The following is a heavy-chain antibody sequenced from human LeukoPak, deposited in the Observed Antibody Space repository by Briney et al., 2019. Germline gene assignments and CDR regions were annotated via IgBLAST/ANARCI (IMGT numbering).Heavy chain of an antibody. J-gene: IGHJ4*02. V-gene: IGHV3-7*01. CDR2: IKQDGGEK. CDR1: GFTFSSYW. Sequence: AGGSLRLSCATSGFTFSSYWMNWVRQAPGKGLEWVANIKQDGGEKYYVDSVKGRFTISRDSAKNSLYLQMNSLRVEDTAVYYCARVSLYANIVATIGGDLDYWGQGTLVTVSS. CDR3: ARVSLYANIVATIGGDLDY. D-gene: IGHD5-12*01.